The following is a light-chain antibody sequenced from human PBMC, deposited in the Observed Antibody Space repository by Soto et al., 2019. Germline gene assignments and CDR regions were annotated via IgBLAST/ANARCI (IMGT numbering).Light chain of an antibody. CDR2: DAS. J-gene: IGKJ1*01. V-gene: IGKV1-5*01. CDR3: QQYDTYPWT. CDR1: QRMSAW. Sequence: DIQMTQSPTTLSASVGDRVIITCRASQRMSAWLAWYQQKPGKAPTLLIYDASSLENGVPSRFSGSGSVTDFTLTISSLQPNDFATYYCQQYDTYPWTFGQGTKVEIK.